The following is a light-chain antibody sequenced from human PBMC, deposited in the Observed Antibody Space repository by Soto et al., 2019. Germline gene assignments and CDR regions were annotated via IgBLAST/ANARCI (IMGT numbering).Light chain of an antibody. Sequence: DIPMTQSPSTLSASSGDRVTITCRASQSISSWLPWHQQKTEKAPKVLIYEASNLESGVPSRFSGSGSGAEFTLTISSLQPDDFAAYYCQQYLIYPLTFGGGTKVDIK. CDR3: QQYLIYPLT. CDR2: EAS. J-gene: IGKJ4*01. V-gene: IGKV1-5*03. CDR1: QSISSW.